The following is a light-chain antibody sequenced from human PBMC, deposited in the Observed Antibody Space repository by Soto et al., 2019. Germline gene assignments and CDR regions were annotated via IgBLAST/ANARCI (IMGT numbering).Light chain of an antibody. CDR3: QQYNSSPET. CDR2: KAS. J-gene: IGKJ1*01. V-gene: IGKV1-5*03. CDR1: QTISSW. Sequence: DIQMTQSPSTLSGSVGDRVTITCLASQTISSWLAWYQQKPGKAPKLLIYKASSLESGVPSRFSGSGSGTEFTPTISSLQPDDFATYYCQQYNSSPETFGQGTKVDIK.